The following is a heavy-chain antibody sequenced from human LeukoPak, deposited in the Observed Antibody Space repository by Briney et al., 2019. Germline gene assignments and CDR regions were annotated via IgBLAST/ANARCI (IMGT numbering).Heavy chain of an antibody. V-gene: IGHV1-18*01. D-gene: IGHD3-10*01. CDR1: GYTFTSYG. Sequence: ASVKASCKASGYTFTSYGISWVRQAPGQGLEWMGWISAYNGNTNYAQKLQGRVTMTTDTSTSTAYMELRSLRSDDTAVYYCARSGSGGNYYYGMDVWGQGTTVTVSS. J-gene: IGHJ6*02. CDR2: ISAYNGNT. CDR3: ARSGSGGNYYYGMDV.